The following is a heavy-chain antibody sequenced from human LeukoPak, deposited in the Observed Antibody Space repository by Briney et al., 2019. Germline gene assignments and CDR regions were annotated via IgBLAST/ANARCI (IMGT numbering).Heavy chain of an antibody. Sequence: SETLSLTCTVSGGSISSSSYYWGWFRQPPGKGLEWIGSIYYSGSTYYNPSLKSRVTISVDTSKNQFSLKLSSVTAADTAVYYCARMDYYGSRGFDYWGQGTLVTVSS. D-gene: IGHD3-10*01. CDR2: IYYSGST. V-gene: IGHV4-39*01. CDR1: GGSISSSSYY. J-gene: IGHJ4*02. CDR3: ARMDYYGSRGFDY.